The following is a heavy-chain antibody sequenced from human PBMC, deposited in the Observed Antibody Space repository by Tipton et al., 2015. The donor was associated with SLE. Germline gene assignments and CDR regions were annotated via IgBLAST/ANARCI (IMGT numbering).Heavy chain of an antibody. CDR3: ARHDTNYGRNWFDP. Sequence: TLSLTCPVSCGSLSGSYYYWDWIRQPPGTGPEGIGRITNNGNTYYIPSLQSRVTMSVDTSKNHFSLKLRSVTAADTAVYYCARHDTNYGRNWFDPWGQGTLVTVSS. CDR2: ITNNGNT. V-gene: IGHV4-39*01. D-gene: IGHD2-8*01. CDR1: CGSLSGSYYY. J-gene: IGHJ5*02.